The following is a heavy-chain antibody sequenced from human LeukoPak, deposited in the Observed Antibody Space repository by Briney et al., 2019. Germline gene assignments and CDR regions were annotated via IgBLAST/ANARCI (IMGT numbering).Heavy chain of an antibody. V-gene: IGHV3-48*03. D-gene: IGHD3-10*01. CDR2: ISSSGSTI. Sequence: AGGSLRLSCAASGFTFSSYEMNWVRQAPGKGLEWVSYISSSGSTIYYADSVKGRFTISRDNAKNSLYLQMNSLRAENTAVYYCARGHYGSGSYYNYYYYYMDVWGKGTTVTISS. J-gene: IGHJ6*03. CDR3: ARGHYGSGSYYNYYYYYMDV. CDR1: GFTFSSYE.